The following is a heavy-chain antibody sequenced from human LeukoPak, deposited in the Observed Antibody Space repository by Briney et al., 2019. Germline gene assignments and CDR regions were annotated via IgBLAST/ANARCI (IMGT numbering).Heavy chain of an antibody. V-gene: IGHV4-59*12. CDR2: IYYSGST. CDR1: GGSISSYY. D-gene: IGHD3-22*01. Sequence: SETLSLTCTVSGGSISSYYWSWIRQPPGKGLEWIGYIYYSGSTNYNPSLESRVTISVDTSKNQFSLKLSSVTAADTAVYYCARVADSSGYYAFDIWGQGTMVTVSS. J-gene: IGHJ3*02. CDR3: ARVADSSGYYAFDI.